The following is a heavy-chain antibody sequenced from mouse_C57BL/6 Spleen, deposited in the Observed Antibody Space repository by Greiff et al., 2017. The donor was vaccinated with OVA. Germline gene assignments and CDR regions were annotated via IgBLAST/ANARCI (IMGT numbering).Heavy chain of an antibody. D-gene: IGHD1-1*01. J-gene: IGHJ2*01. CDR1: GYTFTSYW. V-gene: IGHV1-55*01. CDR3: ARRGNYYGSSYFDY. CDR2: IYPGSGST. Sequence: VQLQQPGAELVKPGASVKMSCKASGYTFTSYWITWVKQRPGQGLEWIGDIYPGSGSTNYNEKFKSKATLTVDTSSSTAYMQLSSLTSEDSAVYYCARRGNYYGSSYFDYWGQGTTLTVSS.